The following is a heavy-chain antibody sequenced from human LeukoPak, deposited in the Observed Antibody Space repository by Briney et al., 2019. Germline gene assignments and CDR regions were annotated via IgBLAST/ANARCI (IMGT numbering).Heavy chain of an antibody. D-gene: IGHD3-10*02. Sequence: PGGSLRLSCAASGFSFSTTWMHWVRQVPGKGLVWVSRIQGDGSGIIYADSVKGRFTISRDNAKNTLYLQMNSLSDEDTAVYYCAELGITMIGGVWGKGTTVTISS. CDR2: IQGDGSGI. CDR3: AELGITMIGGV. J-gene: IGHJ6*04. CDR1: GFSFSTTW. V-gene: IGHV3-74*01.